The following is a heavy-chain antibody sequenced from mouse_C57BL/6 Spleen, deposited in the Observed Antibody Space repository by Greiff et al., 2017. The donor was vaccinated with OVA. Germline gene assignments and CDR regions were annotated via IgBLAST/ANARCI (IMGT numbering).Heavy chain of an antibody. J-gene: IGHJ4*01. CDR1: GYTFTSYW. CDR2: IHPSDSDT. D-gene: IGHD2-4*01. Sequence: QVQLQQPGAELVKPGASVKVSCKASGYTFTSYWMHWVKQRPGQGLEWIGRIHPSDSDTNYTQKFKGKATLTVDKSSSTAYMQLSSLTSEDSAVYYGAPTYDDYEKDAMDYWGQGTSVTVSS. V-gene: IGHV1-74*01. CDR3: APTYDDYEKDAMDY.